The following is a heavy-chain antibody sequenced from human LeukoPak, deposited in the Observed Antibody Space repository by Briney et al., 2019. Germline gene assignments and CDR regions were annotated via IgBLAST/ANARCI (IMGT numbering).Heavy chain of an antibody. CDR2: IRYDGSNK. CDR1: GFSFSSYG. J-gene: IGHJ4*02. CDR3: AKESTLGSYFDY. Sequence: PGGSLRLSCGASGFSFSSYGMHWVRQAAGKGLEWVAFIRYDGSNKYYADSVKGLFTISRDNSKNTLYLQMNSLRAEDTAVYYCAKESTLGSYFDYWGQGTLVTVSS. D-gene: IGHD2-15*01. V-gene: IGHV3-30*02.